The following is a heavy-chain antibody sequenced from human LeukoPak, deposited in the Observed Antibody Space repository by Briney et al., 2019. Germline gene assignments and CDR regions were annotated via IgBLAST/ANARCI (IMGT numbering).Heavy chain of an antibody. J-gene: IGHJ3*02. CDR3: ARDTDTAMVQDAFDI. CDR1: GGTFSSYA. V-gene: IGHV1-69*05. CDR2: IIPIFGTA. Sequence: SVKVSCKASGGTFSSYAISWVRQAPGQGLEWMGRIIPIFGTANYAQKFQGRVTITTDESTSTAYMELSSLRSEDTAVYYCARDTDTAMVQDAFDIWGQGTMVTVSS. D-gene: IGHD5-18*01.